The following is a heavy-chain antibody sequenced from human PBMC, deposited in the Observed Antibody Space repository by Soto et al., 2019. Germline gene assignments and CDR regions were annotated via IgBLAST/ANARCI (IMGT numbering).Heavy chain of an antibody. J-gene: IGHJ6*01. CDR1: VFTFSRFS. CDR3: ARDHGMFLSYYYYGMEV. D-gene: IGHD3-10*02. CDR2: ISYDGNNK. Sequence: VGSLRLSCAASVFTFSRFSMHWVRQAPGKGLAWVAVISYDGNNKHFAESVKGRFSISRDDSKNTVYLEMNNLRGDDSAVYYCARDHGMFLSYYYYGMEVWGQGTTVIVSS. V-gene: IGHV3-30-3*01.